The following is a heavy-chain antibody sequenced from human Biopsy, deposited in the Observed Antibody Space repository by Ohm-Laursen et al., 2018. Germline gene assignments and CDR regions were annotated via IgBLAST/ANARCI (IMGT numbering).Heavy chain of an antibody. CDR2: VYYSGST. V-gene: IGHV4-39*01. D-gene: IGHD3-3*01. J-gene: IGHJ4*02. CDR3: ARHSLDDFWSGAHYYFDY. CDR1: GGSISSRNHY. Sequence: TLSLTCSVSGGSISSRNHYWGWLRQPPGKGLEWIGHVYYSGSTFYNLSLESRVTVSVDTSKNQFHLRLTSMSASDTAVYYCARHSLDDFWSGAHYYFDYWGLGTLVAVSS.